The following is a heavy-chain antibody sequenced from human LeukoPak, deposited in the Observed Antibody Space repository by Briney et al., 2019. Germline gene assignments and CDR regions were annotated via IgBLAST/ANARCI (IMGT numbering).Heavy chain of an antibody. J-gene: IGHJ3*02. CDR3: ARDISGPFAFDI. D-gene: IGHD2-15*01. V-gene: IGHV4-38-2*02. Sequence: SETLSLTCTVSSGSLSPYYWSWIRQPPGKGLEWIGRLYHSGSTYYNPSLKSRVTISVDTSKNQFSLKLRSVTAADTAVYYCARDISGPFAFDIWGQGTIVTVSS. CDR1: SGSLSPYY. CDR2: LYHSGST.